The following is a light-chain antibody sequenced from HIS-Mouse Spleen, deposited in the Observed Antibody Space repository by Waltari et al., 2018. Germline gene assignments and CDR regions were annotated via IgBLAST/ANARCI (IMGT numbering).Light chain of an antibody. CDR2: AAS. V-gene: IGKV1-39*01. Sequence: DIQMTQSPSSLSASVGDRVTLTCRASQSISSYLNWYQQKPGKAPKLLIYAASSLQSGVPSRFSGSGSGTDVTLTISSLQPEDFATYYCQQSYSTPRTFGQGTKVEIK. J-gene: IGKJ1*01. CDR3: QQSYSTPRT. CDR1: QSISSY.